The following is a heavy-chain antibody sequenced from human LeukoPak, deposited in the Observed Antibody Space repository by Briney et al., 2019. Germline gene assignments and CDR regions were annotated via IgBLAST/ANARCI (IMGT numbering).Heavy chain of an antibody. Sequence: SETLSLTCTVSGGSISSHYWSWIRQPPGKGLEWSGYIYYSGSTNYNPSLKSRVTISVDTSKTQFSLRLSSVTAADTAVYFCARDSSSSFYFPDVWGKGTTVTVSS. J-gene: IGHJ6*04. D-gene: IGHD6-6*01. V-gene: IGHV4-59*11. CDR1: GGSISSHY. CDR2: IYYSGST. CDR3: ARDSSSSFYFPDV.